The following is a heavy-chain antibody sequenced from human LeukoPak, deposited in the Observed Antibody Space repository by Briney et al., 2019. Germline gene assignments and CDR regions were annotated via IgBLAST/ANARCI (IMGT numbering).Heavy chain of an antibody. Sequence: GGSLRRSCAASGFTFSSYCMSWVRQAPGKGLEGVANIKQDGSEKYYVDSVKVRFTISRDNAKNSLYLEMNSLTVEDTAVYFCSRDLGTGRPHDFWGQGTLVTVSS. V-gene: IGHV3-7*01. CDR3: SRDLGTGRPHDF. D-gene: IGHD3/OR15-3a*01. CDR2: IKQDGSEK. J-gene: IGHJ4*02. CDR1: GFTFSSYC.